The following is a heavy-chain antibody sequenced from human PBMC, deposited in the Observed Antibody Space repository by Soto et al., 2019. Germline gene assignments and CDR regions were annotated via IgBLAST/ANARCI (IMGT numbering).Heavy chain of an antibody. CDR1: GNSFTRYW. CDR2: IDPSDSYT. V-gene: IGHV5-10-1*01. D-gene: IGHD2-2*01. CDR3: ARHRIVVVPAAPDP. Sequence: PGEFLKISSTSSGNSFTRYWISWVRQMPGKGLEWMGRIDPSDSYTNYSPSFQGHVTISADKSISTAYLQWSSLKASDTAMYYCARHRIVVVPAAPDPWGQGTLVTVSS. J-gene: IGHJ5*02.